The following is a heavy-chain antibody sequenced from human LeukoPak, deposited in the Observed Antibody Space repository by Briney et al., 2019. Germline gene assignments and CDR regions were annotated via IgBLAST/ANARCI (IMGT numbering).Heavy chain of an antibody. Sequence: TSETLSLTCTVSGGSISSSSYYWSWIRQPAGKGLEWIGRIYTSGSTNYNPSLKSRVTMSVDTSKNQFSLKLSSVTAADTAVYYCARDSMGYYYDSREIYYYYYYMDVWGKGTTVTISS. CDR1: GGSISSSSYY. CDR2: IYTSGST. J-gene: IGHJ6*03. D-gene: IGHD3-22*01. V-gene: IGHV4-61*02. CDR3: ARDSMGYYYDSREIYYYYYYMDV.